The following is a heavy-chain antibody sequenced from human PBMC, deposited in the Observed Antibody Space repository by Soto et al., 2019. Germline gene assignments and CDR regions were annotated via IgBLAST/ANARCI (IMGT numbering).Heavy chain of an antibody. V-gene: IGHV3-21*04. CDR3: AKRSMVTTFMASFDH. Sequence: GGSLRLSCAASGFTFSSYSMNWVRQAPGKGLEWVSSISSSSYIYYADSVKGRFTISRDNSKNTLYLRMNSLRAEDTAVYYCAKRSMVTTFMASFDHWGQGTLVTVSS. D-gene: IGHD4-17*01. CDR1: GFTFSSYS. CDR2: ISSSSYI. J-gene: IGHJ4*02.